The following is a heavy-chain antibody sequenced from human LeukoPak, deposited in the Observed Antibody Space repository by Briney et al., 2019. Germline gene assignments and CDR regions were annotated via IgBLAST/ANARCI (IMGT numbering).Heavy chain of an antibody. CDR3: ARGSVGQQQLDWFDP. J-gene: IGHJ5*02. D-gene: IGHD6-13*01. Sequence: KPSETPSLTCAVYGGSFSGYYWSWIRQPPGKGLEWIGEINHSGSTNYNPSLKSRVTISVDTSKNQFSLKLSSVTAADTAVYYCARGSVGQQQLDWFDPWGQGTLATVSS. CDR1: GGSFSGYY. V-gene: IGHV4-34*01. CDR2: INHSGST.